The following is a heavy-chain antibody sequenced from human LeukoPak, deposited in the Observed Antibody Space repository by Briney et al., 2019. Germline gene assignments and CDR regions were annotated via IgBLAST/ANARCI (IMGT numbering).Heavy chain of an antibody. Sequence: GGSLRLSCEGSAFIFSGHWMNWVRQTPGKGLEWVASIKEDGSERQYVDSVKGRFSISRDNAKNTLFLQLNSLRVEDTAVYYCGRGNYYGVDIWGQGTTVTVSS. V-gene: IGHV3-7*01. CDR3: GRGNYYGVDI. CDR2: IKEDGSER. CDR1: AFIFSGHW. J-gene: IGHJ6*02.